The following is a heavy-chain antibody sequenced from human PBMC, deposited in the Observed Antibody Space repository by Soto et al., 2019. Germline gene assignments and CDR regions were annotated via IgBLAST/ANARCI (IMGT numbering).Heavy chain of an antibody. CDR2: INPNSGAT. V-gene: IGHV1-2*02. CDR1: GYTFTDYY. CDR3: AKDQGGYMVSGMDV. Sequence: GASVKVSCKASGYTFTDYYIYWLRQAPGHGLEWMGWINPNSGATNYAHNFQGRGTMTRDTSIRAAYMELSRLSSDDTAVFYCAKDQGGYMVSGMDVWGQGTKVTVSS. J-gene: IGHJ6*02. D-gene: IGHD2-2*02.